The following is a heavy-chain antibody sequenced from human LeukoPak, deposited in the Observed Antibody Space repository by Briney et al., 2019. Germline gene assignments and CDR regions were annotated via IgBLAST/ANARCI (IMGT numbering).Heavy chain of an antibody. D-gene: IGHD2-15*01. V-gene: IGHV3-49*03. Sequence: GGSLRLSCIASGFTFGDYAMSWSRQAPGKGLDWVGFIRSNTYGGTTEYAASVRGRFTISRDDSKSIAYLQMNSLKTEDTAVYYCTRDFLGGSPAGSNYWGQGTLVTVSS. CDR2: IRSNTYGGTT. J-gene: IGHJ4*02. CDR1: GFTFGDYA. CDR3: TRDFLGGSPAGSNY.